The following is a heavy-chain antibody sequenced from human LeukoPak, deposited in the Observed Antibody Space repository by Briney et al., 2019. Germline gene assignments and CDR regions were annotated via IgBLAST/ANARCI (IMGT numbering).Heavy chain of an antibody. V-gene: IGHV1-2*02. CDR2: FNPNSGGT. Sequence: ASVSLCRNSSGYTFTGYYMHWERQPPGQGLEWMGVFNPNSGGTNYAQESQGRVIMTRDTSISTAYMELSRLRSEDTAVYYCSRGAGSLVVRPYYFDYWGQGTLVTVSS. CDR3: SRGAGSLVVRPYYFDY. D-gene: IGHD3-22*01. J-gene: IGHJ4*02. CDR1: GYTFTGYY.